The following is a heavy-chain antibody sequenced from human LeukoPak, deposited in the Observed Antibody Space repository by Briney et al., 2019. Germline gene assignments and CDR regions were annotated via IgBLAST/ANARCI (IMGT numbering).Heavy chain of an antibody. CDR1: GFTFDNYG. D-gene: IGHD2-15*01. J-gene: IGHJ6*02. Sequence: GRSLRLSCAASGFTFDNYGMHWVRQTPGRGLEWVAVISYDGSNKYYADSVKGRFTISRDNSKNTLYLQMNSLRAEDTAVHYCAKDSVGLYYYGMDVWGQGTTVTVSS. V-gene: IGHV3-30*18. CDR2: ISYDGSNK. CDR3: AKDSVGLYYYGMDV.